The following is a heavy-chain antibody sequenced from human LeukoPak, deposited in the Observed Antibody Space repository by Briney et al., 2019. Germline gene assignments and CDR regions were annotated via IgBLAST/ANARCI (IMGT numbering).Heavy chain of an antibody. J-gene: IGHJ4*02. CDR2: IYTSGST. CDR3: ARGGGDYGGYYFDY. CDR1: GGSISSYY. D-gene: IGHD4-23*01. Sequence: SETLSLTCTVSGGSISSYYWSWIRQPAGKGLEWIGRIYTSGSTNYNPSLKSRVTISVDTSKNQFSLKLSSVTAADTAVYYCARGGGDYGGYYFDYWGQGTLVPVSS. V-gene: IGHV4-4*07.